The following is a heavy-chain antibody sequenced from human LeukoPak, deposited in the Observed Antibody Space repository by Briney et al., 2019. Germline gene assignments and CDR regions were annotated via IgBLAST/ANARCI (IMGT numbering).Heavy chain of an antibody. V-gene: IGHV4-4*08. J-gene: IGHJ4*02. CDR3: AKEGYSSNWPYFDY. CDR2: IYYSGST. Sequence: SETLSLTCTVSGGSISSYYWSWIRQPPGKGLEWIGYIYYSGSTSYNPSLKSRVTISVDTSKSQFSLKLSSVIAADTAVYYCAKEGYSSNWPYFDYWGQGTLVTVSS. D-gene: IGHD6-13*01. CDR1: GGSISSYY.